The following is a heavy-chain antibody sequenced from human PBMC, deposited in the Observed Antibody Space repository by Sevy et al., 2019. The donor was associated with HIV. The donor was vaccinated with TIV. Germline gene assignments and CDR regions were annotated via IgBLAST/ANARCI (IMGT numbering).Heavy chain of an antibody. CDR3: SAEDMTTFGGLLRVFDI. V-gene: IGHV1-58*01. D-gene: IGHD3-16*01. Sequence: ASVKVSCKASGFTFSSSAVQWARQARGQRLEWIGWIVVGSGVTDYAQKFQERVTIIRALSTSTVHMDLSSLRSEDTAVYYCSAEDMTTFGGLLRVFDIWGQGTTVTVSS. J-gene: IGHJ3*02. CDR1: GFTFSSSA. CDR2: IVVGSGVT.